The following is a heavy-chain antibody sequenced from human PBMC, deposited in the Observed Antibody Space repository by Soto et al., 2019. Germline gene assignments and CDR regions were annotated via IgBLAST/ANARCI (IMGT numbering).Heavy chain of an antibody. D-gene: IGHD3-3*02. CDR2: ISGSGGST. V-gene: IGHV3-23*01. Sequence: PGGSLRLSCAASGFTFSSYAMSWVRQAPGKGLEWVSAISGSGGSTYYADSVKGRFTISRHNSKNTLYLQMDSLRAEDTAVYYCARGISPLFDYWGQGILVTSPQ. J-gene: IGHJ4*02. CDR3: ARGISPLFDY. CDR1: GFTFSSYA.